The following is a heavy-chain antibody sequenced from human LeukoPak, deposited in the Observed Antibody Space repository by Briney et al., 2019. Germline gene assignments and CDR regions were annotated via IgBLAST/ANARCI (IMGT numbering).Heavy chain of an antibody. CDR3: ARAVYDSSGYLNWFDP. CDR1: GGSISSYY. CDR2: IYYSGST. D-gene: IGHD3-22*01. J-gene: IGHJ5*02. Sequence: PSETLSLTCTVSGGSISSYYWSWLRQPPGKGLEWIGYIYYSGSTNYNPSLKSRVNISVDTSKNQFSLKLSSVTAADPAVYYCARAVYDSSGYLNWFDPWGQGTLVTVSS. V-gene: IGHV4-59*01.